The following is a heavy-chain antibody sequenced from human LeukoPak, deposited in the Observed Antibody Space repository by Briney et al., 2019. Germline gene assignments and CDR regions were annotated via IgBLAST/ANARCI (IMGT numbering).Heavy chain of an antibody. D-gene: IGHD3-22*01. CDR1: RYNLTSYG. CDR3: ARDPGIVAPNGMDV. J-gene: IGHJ6*02. V-gene: IGHV1-18*01. CDR2: ISAYNGNT. Sequence: ASVKVSCKASRYNLTSYGISWVRQAPGQGLEWMGWISAYNGNTNYAQKLQGRVTITADKSTSTVYMELSSLRSEDTAVYYCARDPGIVAPNGMDVWGQGTTVTVSS.